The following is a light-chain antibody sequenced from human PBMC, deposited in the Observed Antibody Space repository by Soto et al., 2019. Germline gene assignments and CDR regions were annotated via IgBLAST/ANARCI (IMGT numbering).Light chain of an antibody. CDR1: QSVGTN. CDR3: PQRTWT. J-gene: IGKJ1*01. Sequence: EIVMTQSPATLSVSPGERAALSCRASQSVGTNLAWYQQKPGQAPRLLIYGASTRATGIPDRFSGSGSGTEFTHTISGLQSEDFAVYFCPQRTWTFVQGTKVEVK. V-gene: IGKV3-15*01. CDR2: GAS.